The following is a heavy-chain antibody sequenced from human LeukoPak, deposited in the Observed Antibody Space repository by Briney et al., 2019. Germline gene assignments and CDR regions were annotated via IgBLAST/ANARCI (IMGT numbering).Heavy chain of an antibody. D-gene: IGHD3-16*01. V-gene: IGHV3-9*01. CDR3: AKMKVGGPTKSPFDS. J-gene: IGHJ4*02. Sequence: GGSLRLSCAGSGFTFGDYSMHWVRQAPGKGLEWISGIHWTGGIVAYAASVKGRFTISRDNAKNSLYLEMNSLKPEDKALYYCAKMKVGGPTKSPFDSWGQGTLVTVSS. CDR2: IHWTGGIV. CDR1: GFTFGDYS.